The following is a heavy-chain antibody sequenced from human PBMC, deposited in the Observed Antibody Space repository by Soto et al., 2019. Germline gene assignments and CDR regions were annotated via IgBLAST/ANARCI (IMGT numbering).Heavy chain of an antibody. CDR2: ISTYNGNT. D-gene: IGHD4-17*01. V-gene: IGHV1-18*01. CDR3: ARDWTTVVTPYYYGMDV. J-gene: IGHJ6*02. CDR1: GYTFTSYD. Sequence: ASVKVSCKASGYTFTSYDINWVRQAPGQGLEWMGWISTYNGNTNYAQKFQGRVTMTTDTSTSTAYMELRSLRSDDTAMYYCARDWTTVVTPYYYGMDVWGQGTTVTVSS.